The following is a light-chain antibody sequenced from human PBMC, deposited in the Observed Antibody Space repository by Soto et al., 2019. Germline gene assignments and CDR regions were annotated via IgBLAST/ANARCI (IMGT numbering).Light chain of an antibody. J-gene: IGKJ5*01. V-gene: IGKV1-9*01. CDR2: ASS. CDR1: QGISSY. CDR3: QQLNTLPIT. Sequence: DIRWTQWPSFLSASVGDRVTITCRASQGISSYLAWYQQTPGKAPKLLIYASSTLQSGVPSRFSGSGSGTEFTLTISNLQPEDFATYFCQQLNTLPITFGQGTRLEIK.